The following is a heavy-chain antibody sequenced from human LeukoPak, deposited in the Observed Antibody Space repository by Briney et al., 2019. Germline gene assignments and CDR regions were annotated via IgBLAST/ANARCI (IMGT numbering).Heavy chain of an antibody. J-gene: IGHJ3*02. V-gene: IGHV4-34*01. CDR1: GGSFSGYY. Sequence: PSETLSLTCAVYGGSFSGYYWSWIRQPPGKGLEWIGEINHSGSTNYNPSLKSRVTISVDTSKNQFSLKLSSVTAADTAVYYCARVWGSYPNAFDIWGQGTMVTVSS. CDR2: INHSGST. D-gene: IGHD3-16*01. CDR3: ARVWGSYPNAFDI.